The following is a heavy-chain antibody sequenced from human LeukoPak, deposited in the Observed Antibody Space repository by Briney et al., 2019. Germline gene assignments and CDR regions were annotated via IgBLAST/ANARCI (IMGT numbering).Heavy chain of an antibody. V-gene: IGHV3-11*01. D-gene: IGHD6-13*01. CDR1: GFTFSDYY. CDR3: ARGSSSWYSLIDY. Sequence: GGSLRLSCAASGFTFSDYYMSWIRQAPGKGLEWVSYISSSGSTIYYADSVKGRITISRDNAKNSLYLQMNSLRAEDTAVYYCARGSSSWYSLIDYWGQGTLVTVSS. J-gene: IGHJ4*02. CDR2: ISSSGSTI.